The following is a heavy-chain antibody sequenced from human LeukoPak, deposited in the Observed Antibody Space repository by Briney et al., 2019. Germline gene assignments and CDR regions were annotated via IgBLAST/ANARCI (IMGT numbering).Heavy chain of an antibody. J-gene: IGHJ4*02. CDR1: GFYFRDHW. CDR2: ISYDGSNK. CDR3: AKPRSDPGYSSGWSIGY. D-gene: IGHD6-19*01. Sequence: PGGSLRLSCAAPGFYFRDHWMDWVRQAPGKGLEWEAVISYDGSNKYYADSVKGRFTISRDNSKNTLYLQMNSLRAEDTAVYYCAKPRSDPGYSSGWSIGYWGQGTLVTVSS. V-gene: IGHV3-30*18.